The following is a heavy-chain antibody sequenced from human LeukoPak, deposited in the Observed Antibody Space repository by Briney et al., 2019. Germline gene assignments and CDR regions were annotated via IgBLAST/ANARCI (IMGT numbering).Heavy chain of an antibody. CDR3: ASVVYEALGF. CDR2: ISWNSGSI. V-gene: IGHV3-9*01. Sequence: PGGSLRLSCAASGFTFDDYAMHWVRQAPGKGLEWVSGISWNSGSIGYADSVKGRFTISRDNAKNSLYLQVNSLRAEDTAVYYCASVVYEALGFWGQGTLVTVSS. CDR1: GFTFDDYA. D-gene: IGHD3-16*01. J-gene: IGHJ4*02.